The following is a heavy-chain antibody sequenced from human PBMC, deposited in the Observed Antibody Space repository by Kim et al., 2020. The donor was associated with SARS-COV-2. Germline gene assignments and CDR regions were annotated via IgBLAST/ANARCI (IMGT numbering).Heavy chain of an antibody. V-gene: IGHV1-24*01. CDR1: GYTLTELS. J-gene: IGHJ3*02. CDR2: FDPEDGET. CDR3: ATGPLMVRGVSLAFDI. D-gene: IGHD3-10*01. Sequence: ASVKVSCKVSGYTLTELSMHWVRQAPGKGLEWMGGFDPEDGETIYAQKFQGRVTMTEDTSTDTAYMELSSLRSEDTAVYYCATGPLMVRGVSLAFDIWGQGTMVTVSS.